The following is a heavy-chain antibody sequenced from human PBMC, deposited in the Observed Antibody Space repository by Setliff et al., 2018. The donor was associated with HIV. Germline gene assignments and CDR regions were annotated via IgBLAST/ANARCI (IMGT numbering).Heavy chain of an antibody. Sequence: SLRLSCAASGFTFSSYVMHWVRQAPGKGLEWVAVISHDHSKTKYADSVKGRFSIFRDNSQNTLFFQMNSLRPEDTAFYYCARLTIAAAGIDAFDIWGQGTMVTVSS. D-gene: IGHD6-13*01. CDR3: ARLTIAAAGIDAFDI. J-gene: IGHJ3*02. CDR1: GFTFSSYV. CDR2: ISHDHSKT. V-gene: IGHV3-30*14.